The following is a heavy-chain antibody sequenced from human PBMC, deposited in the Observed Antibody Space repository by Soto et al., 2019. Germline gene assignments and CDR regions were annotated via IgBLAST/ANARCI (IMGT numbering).Heavy chain of an antibody. V-gene: IGHV1-46*01. CDR2: INPDGGRT. Sequence: QVLLLQSGSEVRKPGASVRVSCKTSGYTFTNYYIHWVRQAPGQGLEWLGVINPDGGRTSYAQTFQDRIPLTTDRSATAGYLEVSGLASDDTAVYYCALCPIYGGDSFFAYWGQGTLVTVSS. D-gene: IGHD2-21*01. J-gene: IGHJ4*02. CDR3: ALCPIYGGDSFFAY. CDR1: GYTFTNYY.